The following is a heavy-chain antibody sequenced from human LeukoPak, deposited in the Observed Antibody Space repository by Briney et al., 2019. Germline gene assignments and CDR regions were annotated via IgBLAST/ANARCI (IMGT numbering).Heavy chain of an antibody. CDR2: INHSGST. Sequence: SETLSLTCAVYGGSFSDYYWSWIRQPPGKGLEWIGEINHSGSTNHNPSLKRRVTISVDTSKNQFSLKLTSVIAADTAVYFCARTRRSTGWYIDYWGQGTLVTVSS. J-gene: IGHJ4*02. CDR3: ARTRRSTGWYIDY. CDR1: GGSFSDYY. D-gene: IGHD6-19*01. V-gene: IGHV4-34*01.